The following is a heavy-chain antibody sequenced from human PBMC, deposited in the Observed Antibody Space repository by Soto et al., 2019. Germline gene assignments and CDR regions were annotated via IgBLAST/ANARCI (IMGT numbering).Heavy chain of an antibody. Sequence: SETLSLTCTVSGGSITTGGSYWSWIRQHPGKGLEWIVNIYHSGNTFYNPSLKSRLTISLDTSKNHFSLMVDSVTAADTAVYYCAKGDSAWNDWLDYWGQGTRVTVSS. CDR2: IYHSGNT. V-gene: IGHV4-31*03. D-gene: IGHD1-1*01. CDR1: GGSITTGGSY. CDR3: AKGDSAWNDWLDY. J-gene: IGHJ4*02.